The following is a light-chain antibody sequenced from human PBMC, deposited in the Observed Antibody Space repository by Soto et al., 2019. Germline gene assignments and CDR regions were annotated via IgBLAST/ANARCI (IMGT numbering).Light chain of an antibody. Sequence: QSALTQPASVSGSPGQSITVSCTGTTSDVGGYNYVSWYQQHPGKAPKLMIYDVSNRPSGVSNRFSGSKSGNTASLTISGLQVEDEADYYCGSYISSSPYVLFGGGTKLTVL. V-gene: IGLV2-14*01. CDR3: GSYISSSPYVL. CDR2: DVS. J-gene: IGLJ2*01. CDR1: TSDVGGYNY.